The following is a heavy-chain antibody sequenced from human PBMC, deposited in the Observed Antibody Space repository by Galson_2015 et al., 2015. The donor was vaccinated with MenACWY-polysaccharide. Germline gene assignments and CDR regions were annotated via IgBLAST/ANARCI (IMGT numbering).Heavy chain of an antibody. CDR1: GLTFSSHY. D-gene: IGHD2-15*01. J-gene: IGHJ4*02. V-gene: IGHV3-23*01. CDR2: VTSSGDAT. Sequence: SLRLSCAASGLTFSSHYMTWVRQAPGKGLEWVSTVTSSGDATYYADSVKGRFTISGDNSRNTLYLQMNSLRAEDTAVYYCSRYCSGIRCYSGLDYWGQGTLVTVSS. CDR3: SRYCSGIRCYSGLDY.